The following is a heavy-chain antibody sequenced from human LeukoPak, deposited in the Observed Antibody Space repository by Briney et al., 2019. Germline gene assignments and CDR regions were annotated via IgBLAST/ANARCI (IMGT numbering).Heavy chain of an antibody. J-gene: IGHJ5*02. Sequence: SETLSLTCTVSGGSISTSSYYWGWVRQPPGKGLEWVGNIFYSGSTYYSPSLKSTVTISLDTSRNQLSLKLISVTAPDTAVYYCARSRLSSGRYWFDPWGQGTLVTVSS. V-gene: IGHV4-39*07. CDR2: IFYSGST. CDR3: ARSRLSSGRYWFDP. CDR1: GGSISTSSYY. D-gene: IGHD6-19*01.